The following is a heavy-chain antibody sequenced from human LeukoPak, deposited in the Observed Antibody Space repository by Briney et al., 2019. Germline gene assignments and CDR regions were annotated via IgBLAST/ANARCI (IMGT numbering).Heavy chain of an antibody. J-gene: IGHJ3*02. D-gene: IGHD3-22*01. Sequence: SRTLSLTCAISGDSVSSNSAAWNWIRQSPSRGLEWLGRTYYRSKWYNDYAVSVKSRITINPDTSKNQFSLQLNSVTPEDTAVYYCARVLRVNYYDSSGYYRQHAFDIWGQGTMVTVSS. CDR1: GDSVSSNSAA. CDR3: ARVLRVNYYDSSGYYRQHAFDI. CDR2: TYYRSKWYN. V-gene: IGHV6-1*01.